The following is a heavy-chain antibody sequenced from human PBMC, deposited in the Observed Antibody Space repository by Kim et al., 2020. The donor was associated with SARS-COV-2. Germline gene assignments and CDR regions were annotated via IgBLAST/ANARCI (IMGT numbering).Heavy chain of an antibody. Sequence: KGRFTISRDNAKNSLYLQMNSLRAEDTAVYYCARDGIAAAGSYYYYYMDVWGKGTTFTVSS. J-gene: IGHJ6*03. V-gene: IGHV3-11*01. D-gene: IGHD6-13*01. CDR3: ARDGIAAAGSYYYYYMDV.